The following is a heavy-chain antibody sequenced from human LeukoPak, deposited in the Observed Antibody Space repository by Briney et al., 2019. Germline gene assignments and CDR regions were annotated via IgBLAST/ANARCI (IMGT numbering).Heavy chain of an antibody. CDR1: GGSISSYY. Sequence: SETLSLTCTVSGGSISSYYWSWLRQPAGKGLEWIGRIYTSGSTNYNPSLKSRVTMSVDTSKNQFSLKLSSVTAADTAVYYCARSVEGYCRGGSCYSYSYYIDVWGKGTTVTVSS. CDR3: ARSVEGYCRGGSCYSYSYYIDV. J-gene: IGHJ6*03. CDR2: IYTSGST. V-gene: IGHV4-4*07. D-gene: IGHD2-15*01.